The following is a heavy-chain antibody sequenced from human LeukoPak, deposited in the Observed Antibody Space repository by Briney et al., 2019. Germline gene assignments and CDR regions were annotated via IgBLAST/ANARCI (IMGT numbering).Heavy chain of an antibody. Sequence: GESLKISCQGSGYSFTSYWIGWVRQMPGKGLEWMGIIYPGDSDTRYSPSFQGQVAISADKSISTAYLQWSSLKASDTAMYYCARHAEGYYDSSGYYRLDYWGQGTLVTVSS. CDR1: GYSFTSYW. D-gene: IGHD3-22*01. J-gene: IGHJ4*02. CDR3: ARHAEGYYDSSGYYRLDY. CDR2: IYPGDSDT. V-gene: IGHV5-51*01.